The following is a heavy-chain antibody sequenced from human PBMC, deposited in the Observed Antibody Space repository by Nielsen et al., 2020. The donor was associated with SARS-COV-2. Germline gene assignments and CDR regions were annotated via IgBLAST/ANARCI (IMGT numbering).Heavy chain of an antibody. CDR3: AKDLGGSYPGLVDY. V-gene: IGHV3-23*01. Sequence: GESLKISCAASGFTFSDYYMSWIRQAPGKGLEWVSAISGSGGSTYYADSVKGRFTISRDNSKNTLYLQMNSLRAEDTAVYYCAKDLGGSYPGLVDYWGQGTLVTVSS. CDR2: ISGSGGST. D-gene: IGHD1-26*01. J-gene: IGHJ4*02. CDR1: GFTFSDYY.